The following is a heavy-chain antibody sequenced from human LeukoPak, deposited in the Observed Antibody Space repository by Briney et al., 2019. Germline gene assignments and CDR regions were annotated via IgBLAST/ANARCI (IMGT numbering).Heavy chain of an antibody. Sequence: GGSLRLSCAASGFTFSSYEMNWVRQAPGKGLEWVSYISSSGSTIYYADSVKGRFTISRDNPKNTLYLQMNSLRTEDTALYYCAREQFLDLEGPDMDVWGQGTTVTVSS. CDR2: ISSSGSTI. V-gene: IGHV3-48*03. CDR1: GFTFSSYE. CDR3: AREQFLDLEGPDMDV. J-gene: IGHJ6*02. D-gene: IGHD2/OR15-2a*01.